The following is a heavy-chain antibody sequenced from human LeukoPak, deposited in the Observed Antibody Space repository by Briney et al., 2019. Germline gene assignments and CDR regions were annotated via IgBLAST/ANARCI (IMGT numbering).Heavy chain of an antibody. CDR3: TSCLADVGYYFDY. Sequence: PGGSLRLSCAASELMFNKYGMNWVRQAPGKGLEWVASIWSDGENKGYADSVKGRFTISKDNSKNTLYLEMNSLRVEDTAVYYCTSCLADVGYYFDYWGQGTLVTVSS. CDR2: IWSDGENK. CDR1: ELMFNKYG. D-gene: IGHD5/OR15-5a*01. V-gene: IGHV3-33*03. J-gene: IGHJ4*02.